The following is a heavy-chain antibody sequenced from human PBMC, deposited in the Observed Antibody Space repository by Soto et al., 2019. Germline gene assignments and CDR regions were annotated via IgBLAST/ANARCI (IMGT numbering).Heavy chain of an antibody. CDR3: AREGPPIRAHNPPEYFQH. CDR1: GDSISTRSNY. CDR2: IYYTGGT. J-gene: IGHJ1*01. Sequence: PSETLSLTCTVSGDSISTRSNYWAWIRQPPGKGMEWIGSIYYTGGTYYNPSLKSRVTLFLDTSKNKFSLKLNSVTAAVTALYYCAREGPPIRAHNPPEYFQHWGQGTPVTVS. V-gene: IGHV4-39*02.